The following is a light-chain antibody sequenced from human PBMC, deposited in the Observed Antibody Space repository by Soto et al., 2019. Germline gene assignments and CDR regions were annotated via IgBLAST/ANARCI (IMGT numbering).Light chain of an antibody. J-gene: IGKJ5*01. CDR3: QHYDGYPQI. Sequence: DIVMTQSPDSLAVSLGERATITCKSSQSVLFTSNDKNFLAWFQQKPGKAPKTLIYAASSLHSGVPSRFSGSGSGTDFTLTISSLQPEDFATYYCQHYDGYPQIFGQGTRLEIK. CDR1: QSVLFTSNDKNF. CDR2: AAS. V-gene: IGKV1-16*01.